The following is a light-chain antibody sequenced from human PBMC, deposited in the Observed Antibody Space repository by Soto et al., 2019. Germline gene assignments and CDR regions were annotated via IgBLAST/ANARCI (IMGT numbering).Light chain of an antibody. CDR2: GIS. Sequence: IVMTQSPATLSLFPGEKATLSCRASHSVSSNYFAWYQQRPGQAPRLLIYGISSRATRIPDRFSGSGSGTAFTLTISSLQPGDFATYYCQQYSTYTPRTFGQGTKVDI. J-gene: IGKJ1*01. CDR3: QQYSTYTPRT. V-gene: IGKV3-20*01. CDR1: HSVSSNY.